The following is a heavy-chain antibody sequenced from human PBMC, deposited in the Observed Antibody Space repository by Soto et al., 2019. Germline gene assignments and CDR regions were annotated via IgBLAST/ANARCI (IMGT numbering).Heavy chain of an antibody. J-gene: IGHJ4*02. V-gene: IGHV3-30*18. Sequence: QVQLVESGGGVVQPGRSLRLSCAASGFTFSSYGMHWVRQAPGKGLEWVAVISYDGSNKYYADSVKGRFTISRDNSKSTLYLQMNSLRAEDTAVYYCAKDCVVVTAIGDGVDYWGQGTLVTVSS. D-gene: IGHD2-21*02. CDR2: ISYDGSNK. CDR3: AKDCVVVTAIGDGVDY. CDR1: GFTFSSYG.